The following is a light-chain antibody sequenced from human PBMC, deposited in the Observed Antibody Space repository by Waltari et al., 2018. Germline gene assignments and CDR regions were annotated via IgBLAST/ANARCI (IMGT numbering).Light chain of an antibody. CDR1: QSVNANR. CDR2: SGS. J-gene: IGKJ1*01. V-gene: IGKV3-20*01. CDR3: QQYGTSTGT. Sequence: EIVLTQPPGTLSVSRGARDTHFCRASQSVNANRVAWYHQRPGRTPTLLIHSGSSRAIGIPDRFSGSGSGTDFTLTISRLEPEDSGIYYCQQYGTSTGTFGQGTKVEIK.